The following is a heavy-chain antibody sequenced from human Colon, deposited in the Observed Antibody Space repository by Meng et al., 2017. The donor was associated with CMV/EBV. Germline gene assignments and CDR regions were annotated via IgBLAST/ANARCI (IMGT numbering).Heavy chain of an antibody. J-gene: IGHJ5*02. CDR2: MYYSGST. CDR3: ARDGQRISVVWGVPNWFDP. V-gene: IGHV4-39*07. Sequence: SETLSLTCTVSNGSIRSSGYYWAWIRQPPGKGLEWIGSMYYSGSTYYNPSLKSRVTISIDTSKNQFSLKLTPVTAADTAVYYCARDGQRISVVWGVPNWFDPWGQGTLVTVSS. D-gene: IGHD3-10*01. CDR1: NGSIRSSGYY.